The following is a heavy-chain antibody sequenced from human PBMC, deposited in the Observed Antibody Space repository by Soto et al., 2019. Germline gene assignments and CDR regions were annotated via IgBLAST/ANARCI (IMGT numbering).Heavy chain of an antibody. D-gene: IGHD2-2*01. V-gene: IGHV1-69*12. CDR3: AIGYCISTSCPDCYGMDV. Sequence: QVQLVQSGAEVKKPGSSVKVSCKASGGTFSSYAISWVRQAPGQGLEWMGGIIPIFGTANYAQKFQGRVTITADETTSTAYMGLRSLRSEDTAVYYCAIGYCISTSCPDCYGMDVWGQGTTVTVSS. J-gene: IGHJ6*02. CDR1: GGTFSSYA. CDR2: IIPIFGTA.